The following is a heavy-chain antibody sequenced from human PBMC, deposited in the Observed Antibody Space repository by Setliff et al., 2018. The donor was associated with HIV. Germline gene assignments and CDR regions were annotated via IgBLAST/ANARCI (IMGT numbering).Heavy chain of an antibody. D-gene: IGHD1-1*01. CDR2: ISPDNANT. V-gene: IGHV1-2*02. J-gene: IGHJ4*02. CDR3: ARQLSNSLES. CDR1: GYTFTDYF. Sequence: AASVKVSCKASGYTFTDYFMHWVRQAPGQGLEWMGWISPDNANTRISQKFRGSVTMTRDRSINTAYMEFSSLRSDDTAVYYCARQLSNSLESWGQGALVTVSS.